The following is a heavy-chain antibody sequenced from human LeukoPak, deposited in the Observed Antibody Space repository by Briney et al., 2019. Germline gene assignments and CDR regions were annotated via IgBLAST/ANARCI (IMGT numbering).Heavy chain of an antibody. CDR2: IRYDGSNK. CDR1: GFTFDDYG. D-gene: IGHD4-17*01. J-gene: IGHJ4*02. Sequence: GGSLRLSCAASGFTFDDYGMSWVRQAPGKGLEWVAFIRYDGSNKYYADSVKGRFTISRDNSKNTLYLQMNSLRAEDTAVYYCAKEIWPTVTTPGWTYLDYWGQGALVTVSS. V-gene: IGHV3-30*02. CDR3: AKEIWPTVTTPGWTYLDY.